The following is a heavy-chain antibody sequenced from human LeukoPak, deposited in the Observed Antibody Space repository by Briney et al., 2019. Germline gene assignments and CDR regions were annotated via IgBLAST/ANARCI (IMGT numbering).Heavy chain of an antibody. CDR3: ARAPEYYYDSSGYYELDY. Sequence: PGGSLRLSCAASGFTFSSYSMNWVRQAPGKGLEWVSSISSSSSYIYYADSVKGRFTISRDNAKNSLYLQMNSLRAEDTAVYYCARAPEYYYDSSGYYELDYWGQGTLVTVSS. D-gene: IGHD3-22*01. CDR2: ISSSSSYI. CDR1: GFTFSSYS. V-gene: IGHV3-21*01. J-gene: IGHJ4*02.